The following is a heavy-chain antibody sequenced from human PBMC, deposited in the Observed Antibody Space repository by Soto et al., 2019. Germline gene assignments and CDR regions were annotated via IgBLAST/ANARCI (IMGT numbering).Heavy chain of an antibody. J-gene: IGHJ6*02. D-gene: IGHD1-26*01. CDR3: AKGLSGSQYYYYGMDV. Sequence: ASVKVSCKASGYTFTSYGISWVRQAPGQGLEWMGWISAYNGNTNYAQKLQGRVTMTTDTSTSTAYMELRSLRSDDTAVYYCAKGLSGSQYYYYGMDVWGQGTTVTVSS. V-gene: IGHV1-18*01. CDR2: ISAYNGNT. CDR1: GYTFTSYG.